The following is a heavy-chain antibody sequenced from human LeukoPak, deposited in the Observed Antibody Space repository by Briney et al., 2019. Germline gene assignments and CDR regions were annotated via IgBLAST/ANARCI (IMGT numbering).Heavy chain of an antibody. CDR1: GGSISSSSYY. V-gene: IGHV4-39*07. J-gene: IGHJ4*02. D-gene: IGHD3-22*01. CDR2: IYYSGST. CDR3: ASPYDSSGYYSDY. Sequence: PSETLSLTCTVSGGSISSSSYYWGWIRQPPGKGLEWIGSIYYSGSTYYNPSLKSRVTISVDTSKNQFSLKLSSVTAADTAVYYCASPYDSSGYYSDYWGQGTLVTVSS.